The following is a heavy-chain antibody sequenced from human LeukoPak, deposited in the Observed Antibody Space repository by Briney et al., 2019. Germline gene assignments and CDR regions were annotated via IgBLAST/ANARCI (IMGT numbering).Heavy chain of an antibody. D-gene: IGHD6-13*01. Sequence: QPGGSLRLSCAASGFTFSSYAMSWVRQAPGKGLEWVSAISGSGGSTYYADSVKGRFTISRDNSKNTLYLQMNSLRAEDTAVYYCARDSAAAPGPLLLDYGMDVWGQGTTVTVSS. V-gene: IGHV3-23*01. CDR1: GFTFSSYA. CDR3: ARDSAAAPGPLLLDYGMDV. CDR2: ISGSGGST. J-gene: IGHJ6*02.